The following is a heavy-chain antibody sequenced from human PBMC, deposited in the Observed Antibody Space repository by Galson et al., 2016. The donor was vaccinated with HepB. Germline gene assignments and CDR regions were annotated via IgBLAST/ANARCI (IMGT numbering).Heavy chain of an antibody. CDR3: ARPSLCGGDCLAY. D-gene: IGHD2-21*01. Sequence: QSGAEVKKPGESLKISCKASGDSFSNYWIAWVRQMPGKGLEWMGLIYPGDSDTRYSPSFQGQATISADKSITTVYLQWSSLKASDTAMYYCARPSLCGGDCLAYWGQGTLVTVSS. V-gene: IGHV5-51*01. J-gene: IGHJ4*02. CDR2: IYPGDSDT. CDR1: GDSFSNYW.